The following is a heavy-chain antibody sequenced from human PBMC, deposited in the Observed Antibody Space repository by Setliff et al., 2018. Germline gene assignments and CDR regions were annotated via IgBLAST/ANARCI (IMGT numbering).Heavy chain of an antibody. CDR1: GFTFSIYW. CDR2: IKQDEGEK. CDR3: ARDDSEITMVRGVRRHYYYGMDV. J-gene: IGHJ6*02. Sequence: GGSLRLSCAASGFTFSIYWMSWVRQAPGKGLEWVANIKQDEGEKYYVDTVKGRFTVSRDNAKNSLYLQMNSLRAEDTAVYYCARDDSEITMVRGVRRHYYYGMDVWGQGTTVTVSS. D-gene: IGHD3-10*01. V-gene: IGHV3-7*01.